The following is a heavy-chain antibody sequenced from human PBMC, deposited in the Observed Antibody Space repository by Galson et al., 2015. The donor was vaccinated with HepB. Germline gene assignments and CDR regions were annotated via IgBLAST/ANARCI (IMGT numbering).Heavy chain of an antibody. D-gene: IGHD6-19*01. CDR2: IWYDGSNK. J-gene: IGHJ3*02. CDR3: ARESMIAVAYEGAFDI. V-gene: IGHV3-33*01. Sequence: SLRLSCAASGFTFSSYGMHWVRQAPGKGLEWVAVIWYDGSNKYYADSVKGRFTISRDNSKNTLYLQMNSLRAEDTAVYYCARESMIAVAYEGAFDISGQGTMLTVSS. CDR1: GFTFSSYG.